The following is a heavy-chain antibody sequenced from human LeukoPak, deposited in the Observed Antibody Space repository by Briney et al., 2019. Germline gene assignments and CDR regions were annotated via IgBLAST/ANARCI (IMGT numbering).Heavy chain of an antibody. Sequence: SVRVSCKASGGTFNTYGVGWVRQAPGQGLEWMGGIIPSSGTTNYAQKFQGRVTITADESTSTAYMDLSSLTSQDTAVYYWARGRSGFDWDDGGGFDPWGQGTLVTVSS. J-gene: IGHJ5*02. CDR2: IIPSSGTT. V-gene: IGHV1-69*01. D-gene: IGHD3-9*01. CDR3: ARGRSGFDWDDGGGFDP. CDR1: GGTFNTYG.